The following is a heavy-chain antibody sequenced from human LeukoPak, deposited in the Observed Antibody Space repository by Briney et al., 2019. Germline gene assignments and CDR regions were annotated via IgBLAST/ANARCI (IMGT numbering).Heavy chain of an antibody. D-gene: IGHD3-10*01. Sequence: ASVKVSCKASGYTFTIYDISWVRQAPGQGLEWMGWISAYNGNTNYAQKLQGRVTMTTDTSTSTAYMELRSLRSDDTAVYYCARARYYYGSGSYPDYWGQGTLVTVSS. CDR1: GYTFTIYD. J-gene: IGHJ4*02. V-gene: IGHV1-18*01. CDR2: ISAYNGNT. CDR3: ARARYYYGSGSYPDY.